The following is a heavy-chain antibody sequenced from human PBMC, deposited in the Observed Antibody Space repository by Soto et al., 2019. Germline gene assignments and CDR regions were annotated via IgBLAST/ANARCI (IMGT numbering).Heavy chain of an antibody. J-gene: IGHJ1*01. CDR2: ISSGSDSI. CDR3: ARDRSADRFVQYFQH. Sequence: GGSLRLSCATSGFIFTSYSMVWVRLAPGKGLEWVASISSGSDSIFYPDSVKGRFTVSRDNAKNSVFLHMNNLRADDTAVYFCARDRSADRFVQYFQHWGQGTQVTVSS. D-gene: IGHD6-19*01. CDR1: GFIFTSYS. V-gene: IGHV3-21*01.